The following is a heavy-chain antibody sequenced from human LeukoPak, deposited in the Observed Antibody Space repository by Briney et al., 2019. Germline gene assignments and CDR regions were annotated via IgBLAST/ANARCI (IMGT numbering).Heavy chain of an antibody. Sequence: SVKLSCKASGATFSSYAISWVRQAPGQGLEWMGGIIPIFGTANYAQKFQGRVTIAADESTSTAYMELSSLRSEDTAVYYCARDRIAAAGPYSYNWFDPWGQGTLVTVSS. CDR2: IIPIFGTA. CDR3: ARDRIAAAGPYSYNWFDP. J-gene: IGHJ5*02. V-gene: IGHV1-69*13. D-gene: IGHD6-13*01. CDR1: GATFSSYA.